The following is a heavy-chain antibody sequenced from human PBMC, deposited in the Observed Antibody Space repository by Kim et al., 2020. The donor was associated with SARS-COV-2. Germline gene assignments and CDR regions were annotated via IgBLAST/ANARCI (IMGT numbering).Heavy chain of an antibody. Sequence: ANYAQKYHGRVTITADESTSTAYMELSSLGSEDTAVYYCRALIAAPTIDYWGQGTLVTVSS. D-gene: IGHD6-6*01. CDR3: RALIAAPTIDY. V-gene: IGHV1-69*01. CDR2: A. J-gene: IGHJ4*02.